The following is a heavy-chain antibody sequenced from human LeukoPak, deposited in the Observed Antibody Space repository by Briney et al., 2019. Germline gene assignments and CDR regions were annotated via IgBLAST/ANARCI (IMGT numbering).Heavy chain of an antibody. Sequence: SETLSLTCTVSGGSISTYYWSWIRQPPGKGLEWIGCIYYSGSTNYNPSLKSRVTISVDTSKNHFSLKLSSLTAADTAVYYCARDGSGSNFQHWGQGTLVTVSS. CDR2: IYYSGST. CDR1: GGSISTYY. D-gene: IGHD6-19*01. J-gene: IGHJ1*01. V-gene: IGHV4-59*01. CDR3: ARDGSGSNFQH.